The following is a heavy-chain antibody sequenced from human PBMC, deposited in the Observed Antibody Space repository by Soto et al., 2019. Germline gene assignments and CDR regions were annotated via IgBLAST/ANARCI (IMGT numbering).Heavy chain of an antibody. V-gene: IGHV4-39*07. J-gene: IGHJ6*02. Sequence: SETLSLTCTVSGGSITSSSYYWGWIRQPPGKGLEWIGSIYYSGSTNYNPSLKSRVTISVDTSKNQFSLKLSSVTAADTAVYYCARSRTRHRVALYGMDVWGQGTTVTVSS. CDR2: IYYSGST. D-gene: IGHD3-3*01. CDR3: ARSRTRHRVALYGMDV. CDR1: GGSITSSSYY.